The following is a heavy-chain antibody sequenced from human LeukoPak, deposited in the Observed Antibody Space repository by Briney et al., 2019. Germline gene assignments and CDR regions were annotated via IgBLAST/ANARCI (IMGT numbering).Heavy chain of an antibody. CDR1: GGSLNSDLYY. J-gene: IGHJ4*02. CDR2: IYYTGST. CDR3: LRMDPRGTVFDY. V-gene: IGHV4-39*07. D-gene: IGHD3-16*01. Sequence: SETLSLTCAVSGGSLNSDLYYWGRIRQAPGKGLEWIGSIYYTGSTYYNSSLRSRVTISVDTSKNEFSLKLTSVTAADTAVYYCLRMDPRGTVFDYWGQGTLVTVAS.